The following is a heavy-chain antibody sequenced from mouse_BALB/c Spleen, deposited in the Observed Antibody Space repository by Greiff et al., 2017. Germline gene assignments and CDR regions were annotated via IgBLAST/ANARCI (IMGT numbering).Heavy chain of an antibody. D-gene: IGHD1-1*01. Sequence: EVKLVESGGGLVQPGGSRKLSCAASGFTFSSFGMHWVRQAPEKGLEWVAYISSGSSTIYYADTVKGRFTISRDNARNILYLQMSSLRSEDTAMYYCARGMDYYGSSYWYFDVWGAGTTVTVSS. V-gene: IGHV5-17*02. CDR2: ISSGSSTI. CDR1: GFTFSSFG. CDR3: ARGMDYYGSSYWYFDV. J-gene: IGHJ1*01.